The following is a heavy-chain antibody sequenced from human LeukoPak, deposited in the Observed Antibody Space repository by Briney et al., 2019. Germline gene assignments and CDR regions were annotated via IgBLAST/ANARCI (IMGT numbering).Heavy chain of an antibody. V-gene: IGHV1-18*01. J-gene: IGHJ6*02. D-gene: IGHD3-9*01. CDR3: ASQRRRYYHTVTSVYYYYGMDV. Sequence: ASVKVSCKASGYTFTSYGISWVRQAPGQGLEWMGWISAYNGHTNYAQKLQGRVTMTTDTSTSTAYMELRSLRSDDTAVYYCASQRRRYYHTVTSVYYYYGMDVWGQGTTVTVSS. CDR1: GYTFTSYG. CDR2: ISAYNGHT.